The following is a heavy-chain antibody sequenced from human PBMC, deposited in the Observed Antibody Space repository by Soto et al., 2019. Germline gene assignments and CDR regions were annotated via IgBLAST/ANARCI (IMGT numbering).Heavy chain of an antibody. Sequence: EVQLLESGGGLVQPEGSLRLSCAASGFSFSTYAMSWVRQAPGKGLEWVSGISGSGGTTYYADSVKGRFTISRDNSKKTLYLQVNSLRAEDTAVYYCAKDQAAAGTISRYFQHWGQGTLVTVSS. V-gene: IGHV3-23*01. CDR2: ISGSGGTT. CDR1: GFSFSTYA. D-gene: IGHD6-13*01. CDR3: AKDQAAAGTISRYFQH. J-gene: IGHJ1*01.